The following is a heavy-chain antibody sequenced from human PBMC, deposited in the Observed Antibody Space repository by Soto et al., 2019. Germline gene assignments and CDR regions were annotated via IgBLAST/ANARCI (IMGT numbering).Heavy chain of an antibody. CDR2: IYYSGST. CDR3: ARDQERGTHGMDV. J-gene: IGHJ6*02. D-gene: IGHD2-15*01. CDR1: GGSVSSGSYY. V-gene: IGHV4-61*01. Sequence: SETLSLTCTVSGGSVSSGSYYWSWIRQPPGKGLEWIGYIYYSGSTNYNPSLKSRVTISVDTSKNQFSLKLSSVTAADTAVYYCARDQERGTHGMDVWAKGPRSPSP.